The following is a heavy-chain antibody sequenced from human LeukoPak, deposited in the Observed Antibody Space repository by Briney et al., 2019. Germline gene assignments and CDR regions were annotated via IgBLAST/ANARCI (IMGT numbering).Heavy chain of an antibody. V-gene: IGHV3-23*01. D-gene: IGHD3-10*01. J-gene: IGHJ4*02. Sequence: PGGSLRLSCAASRFTFSNYAMTWVRQAPGQGLEWVSAISGSGGRTYYADSQKGRFTISRDNSKNTLYLQMNSLRAEDTAVYYCAKALLLFSSDYFDYWGQGTLVTVSS. CDR2: ISGSGGRT. CDR3: AKALLLFSSDYFDY. CDR1: RFTFSNYA.